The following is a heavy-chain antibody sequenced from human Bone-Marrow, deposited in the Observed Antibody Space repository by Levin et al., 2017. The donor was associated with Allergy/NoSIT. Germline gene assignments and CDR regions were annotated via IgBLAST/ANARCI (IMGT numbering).Heavy chain of an antibody. J-gene: IGHJ6*03. CDR2: ISAYNGNT. Sequence: ASVKVSCKASGYTFTNFAIGWVRQAPGQGLEWMGWISAYNGNTIYAQRLQGRVTMTTDTSTTTVYMELRSLRSDDTAVYYCARGRDYYYYMDVWGKGTTVTVSS. CDR3: ARGRDYYYYMDV. V-gene: IGHV1-18*01. CDR1: GYTFTNFA.